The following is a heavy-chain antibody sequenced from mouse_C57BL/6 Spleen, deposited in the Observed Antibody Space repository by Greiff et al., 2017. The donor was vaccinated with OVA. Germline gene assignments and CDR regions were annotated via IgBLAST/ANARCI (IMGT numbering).Heavy chain of an antibody. CDR2: ISSGGSYT. V-gene: IGHV5-6*01. CDR3: ARDDYDDY. J-gene: IGHJ2*01. Sequence: EVKLVESGGDLVKPGGSLKLSCAASGFTFSSYGMSWVRQTPDKRLEWVATISSGGSYTNYPDSVKGRFTISRDNAKNTLYLQMSSLKSEDTAMYYCARDDYDDYWGQGTTLTVSS. D-gene: IGHD2-4*01. CDR1: GFTFSSYG.